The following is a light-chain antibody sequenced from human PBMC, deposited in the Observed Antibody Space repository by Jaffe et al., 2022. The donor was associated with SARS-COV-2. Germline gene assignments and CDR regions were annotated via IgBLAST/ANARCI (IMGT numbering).Light chain of an antibody. CDR3: LQALQTPRT. J-gene: IGKJ1*01. V-gene: IGKV2-28*01. CDR1: QSLVHSNGYNF. Sequence: DIVMTQSPLSLPVTPGEPASISCRSSQSLVHSNGYNFLDWYLQKPGQSPQLLIYLGSNRASGVPDRFSGSGSGTDFTLRITRVGAEDVGVYYCLQALQTPRTFGQGTKVEI. CDR2: LGS.